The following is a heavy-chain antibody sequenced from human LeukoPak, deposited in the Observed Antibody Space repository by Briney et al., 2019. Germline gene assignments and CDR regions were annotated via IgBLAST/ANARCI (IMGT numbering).Heavy chain of an antibody. CDR2: IYYSGST. CDR1: GGSISSYY. Sequence: SETLSLTCTVSGGSISSYYWSWIRQLPGKGLEWIGYIYYSGSTNYNPSLKSRVTISVDTSKNQFSLKLSSVTAADTAVYYCARDPSTGGYSYGYDYWGQGTLVTVSS. CDR3: ARDPSTGGYSYGYDY. D-gene: IGHD5-18*01. J-gene: IGHJ4*02. V-gene: IGHV4-59*01.